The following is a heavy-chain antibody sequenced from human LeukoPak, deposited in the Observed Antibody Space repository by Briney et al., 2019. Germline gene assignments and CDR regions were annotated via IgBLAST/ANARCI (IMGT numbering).Heavy chain of an antibody. CDR3: AREGGVSLDSSGYYDYYGMDV. D-gene: IGHD3-22*01. V-gene: IGHV3-53*01. Sequence: GGSLRLSCAASGFTVSSNYMSWVRQAPGKGLEWVSVIYSGGSTYYADSVKGRFTISRDNSKNTLYLQMNSLRAEDTAVYYCAREGGVSLDSSGYYDYYGMDVWGQGTTVTVSS. CDR2: IYSGGST. CDR1: GFTVSSNY. J-gene: IGHJ6*02.